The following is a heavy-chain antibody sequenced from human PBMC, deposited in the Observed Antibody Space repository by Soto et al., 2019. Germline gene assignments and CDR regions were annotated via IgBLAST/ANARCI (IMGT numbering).Heavy chain of an antibody. J-gene: IGHJ4*02. CDR3: AACMITCGGVFVNPLDY. V-gene: IGHV3-23*01. CDR2: ISGSGGST. Sequence: GSLRLSCAASGFTFSSYAMSWVRQAPGKGLEWVSAISGSGGSTYYADSVKGRFTISRDNSKNTLYLQMNSLRAEDTAVYYCAACMITCGGVFVNPLDYWGQGTLVTLSS. D-gene: IGHD3-16*02. CDR1: GFTFSSYA.